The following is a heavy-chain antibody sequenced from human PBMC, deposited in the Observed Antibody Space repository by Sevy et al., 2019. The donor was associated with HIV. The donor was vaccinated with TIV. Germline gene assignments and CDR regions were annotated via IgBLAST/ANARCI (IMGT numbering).Heavy chain of an antibody. D-gene: IGHD3-3*01. Sequence: GGSLRLSCAASGFTFSHYYMSWIRQAPGQGLEWVSYISSSGNTIYYKDSVKGRFPISRDNAKNSLYLQMDSLRAEDTAVYYCARDPTYYDFWSGYYTGWFDPWGQGTLVTVSS. CDR1: GFTFSHYY. V-gene: IGHV3-11*01. CDR3: ARDPTYYDFWSGYYTGWFDP. J-gene: IGHJ5*02. CDR2: ISSSGNTI.